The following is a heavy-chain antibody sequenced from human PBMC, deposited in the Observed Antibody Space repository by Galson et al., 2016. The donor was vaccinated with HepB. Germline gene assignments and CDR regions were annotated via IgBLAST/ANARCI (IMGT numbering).Heavy chain of an antibody. CDR2: INNNGGST. J-gene: IGHJ4*02. CDR1: GFTFSNYA. CDR3: VKDFGYSYGEPFFDY. V-gene: IGHV3-64D*06. Sequence: SLRLSCAVPGFTFSNYAMHRVRQAPGKGLQYVSAINNNGGSTHYADSVKGRFTISRDNSKNTLYLHMRSLRAEDTAVYYCVKDFGYSYGEPFFDYWGRGTLVTVSS. D-gene: IGHD5-18*01.